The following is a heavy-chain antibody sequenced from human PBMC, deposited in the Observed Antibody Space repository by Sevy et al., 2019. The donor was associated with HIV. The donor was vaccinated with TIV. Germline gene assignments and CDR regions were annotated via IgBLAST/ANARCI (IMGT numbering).Heavy chain of an antibody. J-gene: IGHJ4*02. D-gene: IGHD2-15*01. CDR1: AFTFSRHW. CDR2: INQDGSEE. Sequence: GGSLRLSCAAXAFTFSRHWMAWVRQVPGKGLEWVANINQDGSEEYYVDSVKGRFTISRDNTKNSLYLQMNSLRGEDTAVYYCARDXRYCIGIICXHLFDYWGQGTLVTVSS. CDR3: ARDXRYCIGIICXHLFDY. V-gene: IGHV3-7*01.